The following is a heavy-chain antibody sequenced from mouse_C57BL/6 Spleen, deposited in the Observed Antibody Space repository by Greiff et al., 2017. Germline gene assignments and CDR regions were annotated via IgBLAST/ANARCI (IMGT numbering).Heavy chain of an antibody. Sequence: EVMLVESGGDLVKPGGSLKLSCAASGFTFSSYGMSWVRQTPDKMLEWVATISSGGSYTYYPDSVKGRCTISRDNAKNTLYLQMSSLKSEDTAMYYCARHGGGYFDYWGQGTTLTVSS. D-gene: IGHD1-1*02. J-gene: IGHJ2*01. CDR1: GFTFSSYG. CDR3: ARHGGGYFDY. V-gene: IGHV5-6*01. CDR2: ISSGGSYT.